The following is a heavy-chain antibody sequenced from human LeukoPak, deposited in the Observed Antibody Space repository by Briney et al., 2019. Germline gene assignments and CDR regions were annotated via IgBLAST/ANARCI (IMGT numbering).Heavy chain of an antibody. CDR3: ARGLDSSGYFYV. CDR2: MNPNSGNT. CDR1: GYTFTSYD. V-gene: IGHV1-8*01. J-gene: IGHJ4*02. D-gene: IGHD3-22*01. Sequence: ASVKVSCKASGYTFTSYDINWVRQATGQGLEWMGWMNPNSGNTGYAQKFQGRVTMTRNTSISTAYMELSSLRSEDTAVYYCARGLDSSGYFYVWGQGTLVTVSS.